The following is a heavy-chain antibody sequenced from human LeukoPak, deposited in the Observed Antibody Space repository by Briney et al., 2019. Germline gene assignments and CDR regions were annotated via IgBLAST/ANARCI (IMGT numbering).Heavy chain of an antibody. Sequence: SETLSLTCTVSGGSISSYYWSWIRQPPGKGLEWIGYIYYSGSTNYNPSLKSRVTISVDTSKNQFSLKLSSVTAADTAVYYCARHSTMIVAAVDYWGQGTLVTVSS. D-gene: IGHD3-22*01. CDR3: ARHSTMIVAAVDY. V-gene: IGHV4-59*08. CDR2: IYYSGST. CDR1: GGSISSYY. J-gene: IGHJ4*02.